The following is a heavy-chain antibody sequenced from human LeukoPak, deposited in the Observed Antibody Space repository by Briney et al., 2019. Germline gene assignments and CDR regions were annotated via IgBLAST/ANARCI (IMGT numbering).Heavy chain of an antibody. J-gene: IGHJ5*01. Sequence: GGSLRLSCAAAGFSFSDYSMTWIRQAPGKGLEWVSHISSSSSYTNYADSVKGRFTISRDNAKNSLYLQMNSLKTEDTAVYYCAKISMGATETSDSWGQGTLVTVSS. V-gene: IGHV3-11*03. CDR3: AKISMGATETSDS. CDR2: ISSSSSYT. CDR1: GFSFSDYS. D-gene: IGHD1-26*01.